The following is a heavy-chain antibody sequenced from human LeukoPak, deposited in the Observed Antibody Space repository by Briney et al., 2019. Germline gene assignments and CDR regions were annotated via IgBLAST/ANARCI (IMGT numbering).Heavy chain of an antibody. J-gene: IGHJ1*01. CDR2: IHYSGST. D-gene: IGHD2-2*02. CDR3: ASPWGYCSSTSCYRGYFQH. Sequence: SETLSLTCTVSGGSISSYYWNWIRQPPGKGLEWIGFIHYSGSTNYNPSLKSRVTISVDTSKNHFSLKLSSVTAADTAVYYCASPWGYCSSTSCYRGYFQHWGQGTLVTVSS. V-gene: IGHV4-59*08. CDR1: GGSISSYY.